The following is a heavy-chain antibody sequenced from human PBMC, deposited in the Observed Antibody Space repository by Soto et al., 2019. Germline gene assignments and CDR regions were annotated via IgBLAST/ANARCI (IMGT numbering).Heavy chain of an antibody. CDR3: ARGWRSRYYYGSGSYPYYYYYGMDV. V-gene: IGHV4-39*01. CDR1: GYSVSSSDYY. CDR2: MFYSGLT. J-gene: IGHJ6*02. D-gene: IGHD3-10*01. Sequence: PSETLSLTCSVSGYSVSSSDYYWAWIRQPPGKGLEWIGSMFYSGLTYYNPSLKSRVTLSVDTSKNQFSVRLNSVTAADTAVYYCARGWRSRYYYGSGSYPYYYYYGMDVWGQGTTVT.